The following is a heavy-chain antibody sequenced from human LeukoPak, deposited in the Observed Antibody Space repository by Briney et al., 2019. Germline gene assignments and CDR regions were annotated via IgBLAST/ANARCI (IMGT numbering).Heavy chain of an antibody. CDR2: IIPIFGTA. J-gene: IGHJ3*02. CDR3: ARLYYYDSSGTFDI. CDR1: GGTFSSYA. D-gene: IGHD3-22*01. Sequence: SVKVSCKASGGTFSSYAISWVRQAPGQGLEWMGRIIPIFGTANYAQKFQGRVTITTDESTSTAYMELSSLRSEDTAVYCCARLYYYDSSGTFDIWGQGTMVTVSS. V-gene: IGHV1-69*05.